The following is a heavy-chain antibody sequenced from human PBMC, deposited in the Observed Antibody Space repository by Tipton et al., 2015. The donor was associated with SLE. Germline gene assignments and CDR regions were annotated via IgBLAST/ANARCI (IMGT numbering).Heavy chain of an antibody. D-gene: IGHD3-22*01. V-gene: IGHV4-34*01. J-gene: IGHJ4*02. CDR1: GRSFSGYY. CDR3: AGDSSGYYYFDN. CDR2: INHSGST. Sequence: TLSLTCAVYGRSFSGYYWSWIRQPPGKGLEWIGEINHSGSTYYSPSLKSRVTISVDTSKNHFSLKLSSVTAADTAVYYCAGDSSGYYYFDNWGQGTLVTVSS.